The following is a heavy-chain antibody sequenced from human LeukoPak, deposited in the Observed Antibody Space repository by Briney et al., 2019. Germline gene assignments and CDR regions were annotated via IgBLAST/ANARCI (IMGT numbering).Heavy chain of an antibody. CDR2: SRYDGSDK. CDR1: GFTFSSCG. CDR3: VKDVGVGASYFDN. J-gene: IGHJ4*02. Sequence: GGSLRLSCAASGFTFSSCGMHWVRQRPGKGLEWVAYSRYDGSDKYYIDSVRGRFTIARDNPKENLYLQMTSLSHDDTAVYFCVKDVGVGASYFDNWGQGTLVAVSP. V-gene: IGHV3-30*02. D-gene: IGHD1-26*01.